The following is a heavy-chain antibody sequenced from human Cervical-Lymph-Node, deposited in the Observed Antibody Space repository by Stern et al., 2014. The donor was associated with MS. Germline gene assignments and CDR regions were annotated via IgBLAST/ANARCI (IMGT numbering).Heavy chain of an antibody. D-gene: IGHD3-16*01. J-gene: IGHJ4*02. Sequence: QLQLQESGPGLVKPSQNLSLTCTVSGGSISSGRYYWTWIRQHPGKGLEWIAYVHHSGSTYYNPSLKSRVTISVDTSNNQFSLKLSSVTGADTALYYCARSDRLWGSFDYWGQGTLVTVSS. CDR2: VHHSGST. V-gene: IGHV4-31*03. CDR3: ARSDRLWGSFDY. CDR1: GGSISSGRYY.